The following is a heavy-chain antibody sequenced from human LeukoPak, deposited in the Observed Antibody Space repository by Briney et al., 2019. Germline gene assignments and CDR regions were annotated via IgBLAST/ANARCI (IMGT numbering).Heavy chain of an antibody. CDR1: GFTFSSYA. Sequence: GGSLRLSCAASGFTFSSYAMSWVRQAPGKGLEWVSAISGSGGSTYYTDSVKGRFTIPRHNSKNTLYLQMNSLRAEDTAVYYCAKSAGFLEDAFDIWGQGTMVTVSS. V-gene: IGHV3-23*01. CDR2: ISGSGGST. D-gene: IGHD3-3*01. CDR3: AKSAGFLEDAFDI. J-gene: IGHJ3*02.